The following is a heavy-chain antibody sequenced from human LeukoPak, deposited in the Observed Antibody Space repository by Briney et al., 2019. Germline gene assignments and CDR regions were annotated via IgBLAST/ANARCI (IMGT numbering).Heavy chain of an antibody. CDR2: IYYSGST. V-gene: IGHV4-39*01. CDR3: ARLIRSYSGSPGWFDP. CDR1: GGSISSSSYY. D-gene: IGHD1-26*01. Sequence: SSETLSLTCTVSGGSISSSSYYWGRIRQPPGKGLEWIGSIYYSGSTYYNPSLKSRVTISVDTSKNQFSLKLSSVTAADTAVYYCARLIRSYSGSPGWFDPWGQGTLVTVSS. J-gene: IGHJ5*02.